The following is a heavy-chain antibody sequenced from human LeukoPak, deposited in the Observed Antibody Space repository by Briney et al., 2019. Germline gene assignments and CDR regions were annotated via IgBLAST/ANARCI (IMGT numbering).Heavy chain of an antibody. CDR2: MTPNSGNT. CDR1: GYTFTSYD. V-gene: IGHV1-8*01. CDR3: ARGVYDSSGYYVWFDP. Sequence: VASVKVSCKASGYTFTSYDINWVRQATGQGLEWMGWMTPNSGNTGYAQKFQGRVTMTRNTSISTAYMELSSLRSEDTAVYYCARGVYDSSGYYVWFDPWGQGTLVTVSS. J-gene: IGHJ5*02. D-gene: IGHD3-22*01.